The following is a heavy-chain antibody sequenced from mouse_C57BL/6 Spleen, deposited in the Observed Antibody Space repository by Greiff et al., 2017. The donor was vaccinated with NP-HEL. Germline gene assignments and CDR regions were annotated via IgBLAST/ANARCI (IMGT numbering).Heavy chain of an antibody. D-gene: IGHD4-1*01. CDR3: ARWDFVFRYAMDY. J-gene: IGHJ4*01. V-gene: IGHV1-63*01. CDR1: GYTFTNYW. Sequence: VQLQESGAELVRPGTSVKMSCKASGYTFTNYWIGWAKQRPGHGLEWIGDIYPGGGYTNYNEKFKGKATLTADKSSSTAYMQFSSLTSEDSAIYYCARWDFVFRYAMDYWGQGTSVTVSS. CDR2: IYPGGGYT.